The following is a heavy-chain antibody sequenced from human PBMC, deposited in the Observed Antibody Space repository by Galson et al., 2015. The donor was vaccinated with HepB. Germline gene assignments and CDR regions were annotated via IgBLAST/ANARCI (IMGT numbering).Heavy chain of an antibody. J-gene: IGHJ4*02. D-gene: IGHD5-24*01. CDR3: ARECSSYNWGCFDY. Sequence: SVKVSCKASGYTFTGYYMHWVRQAPGQGLEWMGWINPNSGGTNYAQKFQGRVTMTRDTSISTAYMELSRLRSDDTAVYYCARECSSYNWGCFDYWGQGTLVTVSS. V-gene: IGHV1-2*02. CDR2: INPNSGGT. CDR1: GYTFTGYY.